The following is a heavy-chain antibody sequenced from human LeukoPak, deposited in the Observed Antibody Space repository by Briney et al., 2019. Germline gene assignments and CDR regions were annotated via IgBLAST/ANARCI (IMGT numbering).Heavy chain of an antibody. J-gene: IGHJ4*02. CDR2: ISAYNGNT. D-gene: IGHD3-22*01. CDR1: GYTFTRYG. V-gene: IGHV1-18*01. Sequence: ASVKVSCKATGYTFTRYGISWVRQAPGQGLEWMGWISAYNGNTNYAQKLQGRVTMTTDTSTSTAYMELRSLRSDDSAVYYCARDLFPLNGSRYYDSSGLFDYWGQGTLVTVSS. CDR3: ARDLFPLNGSRYYDSSGLFDY.